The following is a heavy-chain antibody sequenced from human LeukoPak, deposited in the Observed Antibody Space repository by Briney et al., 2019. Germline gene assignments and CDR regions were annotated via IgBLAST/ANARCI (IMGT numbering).Heavy chain of an antibody. Sequence: PGGSLRLSCAASGFTFDDYAMQWVRHAPGKGLEWVSGISWNSGSIGYADSVKGRFTISRDNAKNSLYLQMNSLRAEDTALYSCAKGGYDSSGYYRRLYYFDYWGQGTLVTVSS. CDR3: AKGGYDSSGYYRRLYYFDY. D-gene: IGHD3-22*01. CDR1: GFTFDDYA. J-gene: IGHJ4*02. CDR2: ISWNSGSI. V-gene: IGHV3-9*01.